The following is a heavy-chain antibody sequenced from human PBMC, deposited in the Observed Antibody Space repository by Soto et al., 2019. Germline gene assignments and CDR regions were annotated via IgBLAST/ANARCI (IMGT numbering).Heavy chain of an antibody. D-gene: IGHD5-12*01. V-gene: IGHV1-3*05. Sequence: QVQLVQSGAEEKKPGASLKVSCKSSGYTFTNYATHWVRQAPGQRLEWMGWINAGNGNTKYSQKFQGRVTITRDTSASTAYMELSSLRSEDTAVYYCARVSGYYLPDYWGKGTLVTVSS. J-gene: IGHJ4*02. CDR1: GYTFTNYA. CDR2: INAGNGNT. CDR3: ARVSGYYLPDY.